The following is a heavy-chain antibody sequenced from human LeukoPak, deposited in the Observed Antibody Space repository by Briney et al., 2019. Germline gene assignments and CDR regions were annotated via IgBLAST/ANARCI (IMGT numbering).Heavy chain of an antibody. D-gene: IGHD3-10*01. J-gene: IGHJ4*02. CDR3: ARDGPAQMVDFDY. Sequence: DSVKVSSKASGYTFTGSGWYLYWLRQAPGQGLECVGWIHPNNGATLYAQKFQGRVAMTTDTSISTAYMELSRLRPDDTAMYYCARDGPAQMVDFDYWGQGTLVTVSS. V-gene: IGHV1-2*02. CDR1: GYTFTGSGWY. CDR2: IHPNNGAT.